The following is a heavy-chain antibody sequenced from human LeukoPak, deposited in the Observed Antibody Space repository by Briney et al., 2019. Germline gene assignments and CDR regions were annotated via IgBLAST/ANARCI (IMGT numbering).Heavy chain of an antibody. D-gene: IGHD3-22*01. J-gene: IGHJ3*02. V-gene: IGHV4-30-2*01. CDR1: GGSISSGGYS. CDR3: ARAVGYYDSSGYYGAFDI. Sequence: SETLSLTCAVSGGSISSGGYSWSWIRQPPGTGLEWIGYIYHSGSTYYNPSLKSRVTISVDRSENQFSLKLSSVTAADTAVYYCARAVGYYDSSGYYGAFDIWGQGTMVTVSS. CDR2: IYHSGST.